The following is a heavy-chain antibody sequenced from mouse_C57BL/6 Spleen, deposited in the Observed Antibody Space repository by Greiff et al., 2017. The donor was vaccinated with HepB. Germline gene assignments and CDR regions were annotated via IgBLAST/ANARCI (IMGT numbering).Heavy chain of an antibody. CDR1: GYTFTSYW. CDR2: IYPGSGST. Sequence: QVQLQQSGAELVKPGASVKMSCKASGYTFTSYWITWVKQRPGQGLEWIGDIYPGSGSTNYNEKFKSKATLTVDPSSSTAYMQLSSLTSEDSAVYYCARSPLYGSSPYYFDYWGQGTTLTVSS. V-gene: IGHV1-55*01. J-gene: IGHJ2*01. CDR3: ARSPLYGSSPYYFDY. D-gene: IGHD1-1*01.